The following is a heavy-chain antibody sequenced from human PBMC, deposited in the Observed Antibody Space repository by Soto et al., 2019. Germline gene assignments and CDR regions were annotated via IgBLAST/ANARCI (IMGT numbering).Heavy chain of an antibody. Sequence: PSETLSLTCTVSGGSISSGGYYWSWIRQPPGKGLEWIGYIYYSGSTYYNPSLKSRVTISVDTSKNQFSLKLSSVTAADTAVYYCARDSDYDWYWFDPWGQGTLVTVSS. J-gene: IGHJ5*02. V-gene: IGHV4-31*03. CDR2: IYYSGST. D-gene: IGHD3-9*01. CDR3: ARDSDYDWYWFDP. CDR1: GGSISSGGYY.